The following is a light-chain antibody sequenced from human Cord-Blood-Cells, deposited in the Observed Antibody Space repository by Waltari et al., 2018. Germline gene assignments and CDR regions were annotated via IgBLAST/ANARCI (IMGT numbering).Light chain of an antibody. J-gene: IGKJ3*01. CDR3: QQYGSSPFT. CDR1: QGVSSSY. CDR2: GAS. Sequence: EIELTQSPGTLSLSPGERATLSCRASQGVSSSYLALYQQKPGQAPRLLIYGASSRATGIPDRFSGSGSGTDFTLTISRLEPEDFAVYYCQQYGSSPFTFGPGTKVDIK. V-gene: IGKV3-20*01.